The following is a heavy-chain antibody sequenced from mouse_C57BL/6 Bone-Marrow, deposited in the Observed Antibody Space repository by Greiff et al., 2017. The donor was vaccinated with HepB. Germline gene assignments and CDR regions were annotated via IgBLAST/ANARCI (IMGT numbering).Heavy chain of an antibody. D-gene: IGHD2-1*01. CDR1: EYEFPSHD. CDR2: INSDGGST. V-gene: IGHV5-2*01. J-gene: IGHJ3*01. Sequence: EVQGVESGGGLVQPGESLKLSCESNEYEFPSHDMSWVRKTPEKRLELVAAINSDGGSTYYPDTMERRFIISRDNTKKTLYLQMSSLRSEDTALYDWARQEIYYGNPAWFAYWGQGTLVTVSA. CDR3: ARQEIYYGNPAWFAY.